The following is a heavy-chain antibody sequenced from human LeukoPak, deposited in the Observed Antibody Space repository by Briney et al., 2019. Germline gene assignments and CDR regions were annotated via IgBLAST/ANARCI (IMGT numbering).Heavy chain of an antibody. Sequence: GRSLRLSCAASGFTFSSCAMHWVRQAPGKGLEWVAVISYDGSNKCYADSVKGRFTISRDNSKNTLYLQMNSQRAEDTAVYYCARAAPQLERRGGWYFQHWGQGTLVTVSS. CDR2: ISYDGSNK. D-gene: IGHD1-1*01. CDR3: ARAAPQLERRGGWYFQH. V-gene: IGHV3-30-3*01. J-gene: IGHJ1*01. CDR1: GFTFSSCA.